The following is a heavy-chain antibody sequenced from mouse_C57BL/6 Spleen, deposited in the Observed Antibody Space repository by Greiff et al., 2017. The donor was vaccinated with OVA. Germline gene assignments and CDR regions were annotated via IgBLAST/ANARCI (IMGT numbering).Heavy chain of an antibody. J-gene: IGHJ1*03. CDR3: ARDGKILYWYFDV. V-gene: IGHV1-52*01. D-gene: IGHD2-1*01. CDR1: GYTFTSYW. Sequence: QAQLQQPGAELVRPGSSVKLSCKASGYTFTSYWMHWVQQRPIQGLEWIGNIDPSDSETHYNQKFKDKATLTVDKSSSTAYMQLSSLTSEDSAVYYCARDGKILYWYFDVWGTGTTVTVSS. CDR2: IDPSDSET.